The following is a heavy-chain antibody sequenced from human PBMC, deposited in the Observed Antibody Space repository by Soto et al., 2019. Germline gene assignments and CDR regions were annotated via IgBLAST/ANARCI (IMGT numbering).Heavy chain of an antibody. Sequence: ASVKVSCKASGYTFTTYGISWVRQAPGQGLEWMGWISAYNSYTNYAQNFQGRVTMTTDTSTSTAYMELRSLRSDDTAVYYCARQVPGDYENTAYDSAVELDCWGQGSLVTVSS. J-gene: IGHJ4*02. CDR1: GYTFTTYG. D-gene: IGHD3-22*01. CDR2: ISAYNSYT. V-gene: IGHV1-18*01. CDR3: ARQVPGDYENTAYDSAVELDC.